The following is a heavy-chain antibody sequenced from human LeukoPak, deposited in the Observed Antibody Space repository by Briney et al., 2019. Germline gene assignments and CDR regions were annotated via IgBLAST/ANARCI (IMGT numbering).Heavy chain of an antibody. CDR1: GYTFTGYY. Sequence: ASVKVSCKASGYTFTGYYMHWVRQAPGQGLEWMGWISAYNGNTNYAQKLQGRVTMTTDTSTSTAYMELRSLRSDDTAVYYCARDFGGSYCDCSFDYWGQGTLVTVSS. V-gene: IGHV1-18*04. D-gene: IGHD1-26*01. CDR3: ARDFGGSYCDCSFDY. J-gene: IGHJ4*02. CDR2: ISAYNGNT.